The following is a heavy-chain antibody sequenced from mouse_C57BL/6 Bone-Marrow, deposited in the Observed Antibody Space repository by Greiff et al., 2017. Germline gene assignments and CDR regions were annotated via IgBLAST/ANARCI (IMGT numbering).Heavy chain of an antibody. J-gene: IGHJ3*01. CDR2: IHPTSGST. D-gene: IGHD4-1*01. Sequence: VQLQQPGAELVKPGASVKLSCKASGYTFTSYWMHWVKQRPGQGLEWIGMIHPTSGSTNYNEKFKGKATLTVDTSSSTAYMQLSSLTSEDSAVYDYESGLVGRAYWGQGTLVTVSA. CDR3: ESGLVGRAY. V-gene: IGHV1-64*01. CDR1: GYTFTSYW.